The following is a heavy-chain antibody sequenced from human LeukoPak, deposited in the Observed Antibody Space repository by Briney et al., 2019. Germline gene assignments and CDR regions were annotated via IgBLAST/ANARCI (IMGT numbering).Heavy chain of an antibody. Sequence: SETLSLTCAVSGYSISSGYYWGWIRQPPGKGLECIGSIYHSGTTYYNPSLKSRITISVDTSKNQFSLKLRSVTAADTAVYYCARDQAWGAAPGREFDYWGQGTLVTVSS. CDR1: GYSISSGYY. CDR3: ARDQAWGAAPGREFDY. D-gene: IGHD6-13*01. V-gene: IGHV4-38-2*02. CDR2: IYHSGTT. J-gene: IGHJ4*02.